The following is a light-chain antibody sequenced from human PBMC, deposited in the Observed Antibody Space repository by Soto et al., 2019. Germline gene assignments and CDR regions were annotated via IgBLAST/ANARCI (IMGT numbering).Light chain of an antibody. Sequence: QSALTQPASVSGSPGQSITISCTGSSSDVGGYNYVSWYQQHPGKAPKLIIYDVSNRPSGVSNHFSGSKSGNTASLTISGLQAEDEAAYYCSSYTSSNTGVVFGGGTKLTVL. CDR2: DVS. V-gene: IGLV2-14*01. J-gene: IGLJ2*01. CDR1: SSDVGGYNY. CDR3: SSYTSSNTGVV.